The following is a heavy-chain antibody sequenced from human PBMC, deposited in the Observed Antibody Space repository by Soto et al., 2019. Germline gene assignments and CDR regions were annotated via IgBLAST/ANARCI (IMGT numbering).Heavy chain of an antibody. J-gene: IGHJ5*02. CDR3: ARDPGSGSYYGWFDP. CDR2: IYYSGST. D-gene: IGHD3-10*01. Sequence: SETLSLTCTVSGGSISSYYWSWIRQPPGKGLEWIGYIYYSGSTNYNPSLKSRVTISVDTSKNQFSLKLSSVTAADTAVYYGARDPGSGSYYGWFDPWGQGTLVTVSS. CDR1: GGSISSYY. V-gene: IGHV4-59*01.